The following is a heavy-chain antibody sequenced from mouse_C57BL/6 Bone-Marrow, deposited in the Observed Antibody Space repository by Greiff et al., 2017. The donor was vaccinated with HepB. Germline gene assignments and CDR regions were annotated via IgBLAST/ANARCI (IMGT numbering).Heavy chain of an antibody. CDR3: ATGYY. Sequence: VQLKESGGGLVKPGGSLKLSCAASGFTFSDYGMHWVRQAPEKGLEWVAYISSGSSTIYYADTVKGRFTISRDNAKNTLYLQMTSQESEDPAMYYCATGYYWGQGTTLTVSS. D-gene: IGHD4-1*01. CDR1: GFTFSDYG. CDR2: ISSGSSTI. V-gene: IGHV5-17*01. J-gene: IGHJ2*01.